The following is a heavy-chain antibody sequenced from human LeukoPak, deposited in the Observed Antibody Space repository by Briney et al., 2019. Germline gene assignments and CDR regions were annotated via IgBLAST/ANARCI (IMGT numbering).Heavy chain of an antibody. D-gene: IGHD2-2*01. J-gene: IGHJ4*02. CDR2: INSDGSST. V-gene: IGHV3-74*01. CDR3: ARGRIVVVPAAMGLDY. Sequence: GGSLRLSCAASGFTFSSYWMHWVRQAPGKGLVRVSRINSDGSSTSYADSVKGRFTISRDNAKNTLYLQMNSLRAEDTAVYYCARGRIVVVPAAMGLDYWGQGTLATVSS. CDR1: GFTFSSYW.